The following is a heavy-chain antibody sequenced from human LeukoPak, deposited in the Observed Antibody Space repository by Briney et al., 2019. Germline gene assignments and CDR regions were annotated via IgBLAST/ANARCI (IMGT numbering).Heavy chain of an antibody. J-gene: IGHJ5*02. Sequence: GGSLRLSCAASGFTFSTSWMHWVRQDPEKGLVWASRINSDGSSPSYADSVRGRFTISRDNAKSTLYLQMNSLRVEDTAVYYCAKAYSSSYYNWFDPWGQGTLVTVSS. CDR3: AKAYSSSYYNWFDP. CDR2: INSDGSSP. CDR1: GFTFSTSW. V-gene: IGHV3-74*01. D-gene: IGHD6-13*01.